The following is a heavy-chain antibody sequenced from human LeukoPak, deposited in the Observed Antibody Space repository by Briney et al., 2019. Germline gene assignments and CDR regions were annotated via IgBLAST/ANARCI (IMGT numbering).Heavy chain of an antibody. J-gene: IGHJ4*02. V-gene: IGHV4-34*01. D-gene: IGHD3-3*01. CDR3: ARHPSSNYDFFY. CDR2: INHSGST. Sequence: SETLSLTCAVYGGSFSGYYWSWIRQPPGKGLEWIGEINHSGSTNYNPSLKSRVTISVDTSKNQFSLKLSSVTAADTAVYYCARHPSSNYDFFYWGQGTLVTVSS. CDR1: GGSFSGYY.